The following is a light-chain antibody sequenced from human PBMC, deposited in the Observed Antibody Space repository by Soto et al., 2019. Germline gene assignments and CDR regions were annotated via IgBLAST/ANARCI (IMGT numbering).Light chain of an antibody. V-gene: IGKV2-28*01. CDR1: QSLLHSNGYNY. CDR3: MQALQTPRFT. J-gene: IGKJ3*01. CDR2: LGS. Sequence: DIVMTQSPLSLSVTPGEPASISCRSSQSLLHSNGYNYLDWYLQKPGQSPQLLIYLGSNRASRVPDRFSGSGSGTDFTLKISRVEAEDVGVYYCMQALQTPRFTFGPGTKVDIK.